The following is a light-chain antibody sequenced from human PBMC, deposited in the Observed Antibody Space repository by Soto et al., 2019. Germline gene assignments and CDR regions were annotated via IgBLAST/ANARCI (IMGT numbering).Light chain of an antibody. CDR2: WAS. V-gene: IGKV4-1*01. Sequence: DIVMTQSPDSLAVSLGERATINCKSSQSVLFSSNNKNYLAWYQQKPGQPPTLLIYWASTRESGVPDRFSGSGSGTDFPLTISALQAEDVAVYYCQQYHTTPLSFGGGTKVEIK. CDR3: QQYHTTPLS. CDR1: QSVLFSSNNKNY. J-gene: IGKJ4*01.